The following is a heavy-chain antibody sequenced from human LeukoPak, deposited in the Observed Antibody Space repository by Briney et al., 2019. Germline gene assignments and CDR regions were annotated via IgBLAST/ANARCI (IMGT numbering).Heavy chain of an antibody. J-gene: IGHJ4*02. Sequence: SVKVSCKASGGTFSSYAISWVRQAPGQGLEWMGGIIPIFGTANYAQKFQGRVTITADKSTSTAYMELSSLRSEDTAVYYCARDLPPLYGSGSLESPFDYWGQGTLVTVSS. CDR2: IIPIFGTA. CDR1: GGTFSSYA. V-gene: IGHV1-69*06. D-gene: IGHD3-10*01. CDR3: ARDLPPLYGSGSLESPFDY.